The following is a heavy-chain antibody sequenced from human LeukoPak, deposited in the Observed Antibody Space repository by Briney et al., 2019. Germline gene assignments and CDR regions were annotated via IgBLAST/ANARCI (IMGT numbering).Heavy chain of an antibody. CDR3: ARLGITMVRGVIIMYYYYYMDV. CDR1: GGPISSYY. J-gene: IGHJ6*03. V-gene: IGHV4-59*08. CDR2: IYYSGST. D-gene: IGHD3-10*01. Sequence: PSETLSLTCTVSGGPISSYYWSWIRQPPGKGLEWIGYIYYSGSTNYNPSLKSRVTISVDTSKNQFSLKLSSVTAADTAVYYCARLGITMVRGVIIMYYYYYMDVWGKGTTVTVSS.